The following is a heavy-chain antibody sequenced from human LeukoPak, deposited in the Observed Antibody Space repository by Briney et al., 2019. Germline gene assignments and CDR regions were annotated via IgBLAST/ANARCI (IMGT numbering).Heavy chain of an antibody. CDR2: INPNSGGT. Sequence: ASVKVSCKASGYTFTGYYMHWVRQAPGQGLEWMGWINPNSGGTNYAQKFQGRVTMTGDTSISTAYMELSRLRSDDTAVYYCARRAAAATFDAFDIWGQGTMVTVPS. J-gene: IGHJ3*02. CDR3: ARRAAAATFDAFDI. V-gene: IGHV1-2*02. CDR1: GYTFTGYY. D-gene: IGHD6-13*01.